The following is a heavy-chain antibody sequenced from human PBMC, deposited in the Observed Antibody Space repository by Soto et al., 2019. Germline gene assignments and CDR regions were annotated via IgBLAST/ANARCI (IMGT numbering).Heavy chain of an antibody. D-gene: IGHD4-17*01. Sequence: QLQLQESGPGLVKPSETLSLTCTVSGGSISSSSYYWGWIRQPPGKGLEWIGSIYYSGSTYSTPSLKSRVTISVDTSKNQFSLRLSSVTAADTAVYYCASTLGRGDYVINVAAFDIWGQGTMVTVSS. CDR2: IYYSGST. CDR1: GGSISSSSYY. CDR3: ASTLGRGDYVINVAAFDI. J-gene: IGHJ3*02. V-gene: IGHV4-39*01.